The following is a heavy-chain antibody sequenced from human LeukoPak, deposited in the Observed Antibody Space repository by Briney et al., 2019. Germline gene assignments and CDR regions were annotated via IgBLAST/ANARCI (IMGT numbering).Heavy chain of an antibody. CDR1: GFTFSSYA. D-gene: IGHD6-19*01. J-gene: IGHJ4*02. CDR3: ANNRAVAGTTYSLDY. Sequence: GGSLRLSCAASGFTFSSYAMSWVRQAPGKGLEWVSVINTGGNTYYADSVKGRFTISRDNSKNTLYLQMNSLRAEDTAVYYCANNRAVAGTTYSLDYWGQGILVTVSS. V-gene: IGHV3-23*01. CDR2: INTGGNT.